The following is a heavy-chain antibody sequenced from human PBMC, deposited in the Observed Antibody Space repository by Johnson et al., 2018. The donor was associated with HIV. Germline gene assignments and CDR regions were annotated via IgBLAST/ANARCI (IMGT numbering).Heavy chain of an antibody. CDR1: GFTFSSYG. V-gene: IGHV3-30*19. CDR3: ARDKGIAARPDAFDI. J-gene: IGHJ3*02. Sequence: QMHLVESGGGVVQPGGSLRLSCAASGFTFSSYGMHWVRQAPGKGLEWVAVISYDGSNKYYADSVKGRFTISRDNSKNTLYLQMNSLRAEDTAVYYCARDKGIAARPDAFDIWGQGTMVTVSS. CDR2: ISYDGSNK. D-gene: IGHD6-6*01.